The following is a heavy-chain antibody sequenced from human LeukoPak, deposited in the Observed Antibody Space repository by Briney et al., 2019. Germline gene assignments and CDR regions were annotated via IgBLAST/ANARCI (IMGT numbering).Heavy chain of an antibody. CDR2: ISYSGST. Sequence: SETLSLTCTVSGGSISSYYWSWIRQPPGKGLEWIGCISYSGSTNYKSSLKSRVTISVDTSKNQFSLKLSSVTAADTAVYYCARESGSSLNDAFDIWGQGTMVTVSS. CDR1: GGSISSYY. CDR3: ARESGSSLNDAFDI. J-gene: IGHJ3*02. V-gene: IGHV4-59*08. D-gene: IGHD3-10*01.